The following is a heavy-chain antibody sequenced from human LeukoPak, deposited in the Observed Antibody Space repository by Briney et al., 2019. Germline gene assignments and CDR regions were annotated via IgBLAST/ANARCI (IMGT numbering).Heavy chain of an antibody. V-gene: IGHV4-61*01. CDR3: ASLYCSRTSCYMDP. CDR2: TYYSGSS. D-gene: IGHD2-2*02. CDR1: GGSVSRGSYY. Sequence: SETLSLTCTVSGGSVSRGSYYWSWTRQPPGKGLEWIGYTYYSGSSNYNPSLKSRVTISLDTSKNQFSLKLRSVTAADTAVFYCASLYCSRTSCYMDPWGQGTLVTVSS. J-gene: IGHJ5*02.